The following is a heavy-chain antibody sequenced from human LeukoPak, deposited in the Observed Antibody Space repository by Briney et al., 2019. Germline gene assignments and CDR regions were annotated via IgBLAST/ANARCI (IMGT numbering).Heavy chain of an antibody. CDR3: ARVIGGLRFLEWSLPYFDY. Sequence: GASVKVSCKASGYTFTGYYMHWVRQAPGQGLEWMGWINPNSGGTNYAQKFQGRVTMTRDTSISTAYMELSRLRSDDTAVYYCARVIGGLRFLEWSLPYFDYWGQGTLVTVSS. CDR2: INPNSGGT. V-gene: IGHV1-2*02. CDR1: GYTFTGYY. D-gene: IGHD3-3*01. J-gene: IGHJ4*02.